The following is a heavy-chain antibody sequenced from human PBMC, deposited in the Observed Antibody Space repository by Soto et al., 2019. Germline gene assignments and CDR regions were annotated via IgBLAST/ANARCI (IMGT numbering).Heavy chain of an antibody. D-gene: IGHD2-15*01. J-gene: IGHJ5*02. CDR3: ARDLERYCSGGSCWGWFDP. CDR1: GGTFSSYT. CDR2: IIPILGIA. V-gene: IGHV1-69*08. Sequence: QVQLVQSGAEVKKPGSSVKVSCKASGGTFSSYTISWVRQAPGQGLEWMGRIIPILGIANYAQKFQGRVTITADKSTSTAYMELSSLSSEDKAVYYCARDLERYCSGGSCWGWFDPWGQGTLVTVSS.